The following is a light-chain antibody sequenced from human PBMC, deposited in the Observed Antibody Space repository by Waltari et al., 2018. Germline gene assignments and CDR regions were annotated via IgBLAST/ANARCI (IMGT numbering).Light chain of an antibody. Sequence: DIQMTQSPSSLSASVGDRVTITCQASHDISNYLNWYPQTPGKAPKLLTYDASNLETGVPSRFSGSGSGTDFSFTISSLQPEDIATYYCQQFDNLVYTFGQGTKLEIK. CDR3: QQFDNLVYT. CDR2: DAS. CDR1: HDISNY. V-gene: IGKV1-33*01. J-gene: IGKJ2*01.